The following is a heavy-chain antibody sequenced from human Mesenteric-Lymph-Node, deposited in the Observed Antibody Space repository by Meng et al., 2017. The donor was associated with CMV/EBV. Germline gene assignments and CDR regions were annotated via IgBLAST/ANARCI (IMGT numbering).Heavy chain of an antibody. CDR1: GFTFSDYY. CDR3: ARDLLVVHANPPV. Sequence: GESLKISCAASGFTFSDYYMNWVRQAPGKGLEWVSSISSSSTIYYTDSVKGRFTISRDNAKNSLYQQMNSLRADDTAVYFCARDLLVVHANPPVWGQGTLVTVSS. J-gene: IGHJ4*02. D-gene: IGHD3-10*01. V-gene: IGHV3-69-1*01. CDR2: ISSSSTI.